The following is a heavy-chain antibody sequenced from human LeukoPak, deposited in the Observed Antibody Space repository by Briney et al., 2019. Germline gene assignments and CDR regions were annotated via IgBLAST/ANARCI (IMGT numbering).Heavy chain of an antibody. D-gene: IGHD3-22*01. J-gene: IGHJ4*02. Sequence: ASVKVSCKASGYTFTIYGISWVRQAPGRGLEWMGWISAYNGDTNYAQNLQGRVTMTTDTSTSTAYMELRSLRSDDTAVYYCARDHRARLLPIDYWGQGTLVTVSS. V-gene: IGHV1-18*01. CDR3: ARDHRARLLPIDY. CDR1: GYTFTIYG. CDR2: ISAYNGDT.